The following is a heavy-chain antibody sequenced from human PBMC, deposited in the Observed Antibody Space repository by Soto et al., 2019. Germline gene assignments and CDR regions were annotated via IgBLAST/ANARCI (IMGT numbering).Heavy chain of an antibody. CDR2: IRSKAYGGTT. J-gene: IGHJ6*02. Sequence: PGGSLRLSCTASGFTFGDYAMSWVRQAPGKGLEWVGFIRSKAYGGTTEYAASVKGRFTISRDDSKSIAYLQMNSLKTEDTAVYYCTRPNFDWLHFYYYGMDVWGQGTTVTVSS. CDR1: GFTFGDYA. V-gene: IGHV3-49*04. CDR3: TRPNFDWLHFYYYGMDV. D-gene: IGHD3-9*01.